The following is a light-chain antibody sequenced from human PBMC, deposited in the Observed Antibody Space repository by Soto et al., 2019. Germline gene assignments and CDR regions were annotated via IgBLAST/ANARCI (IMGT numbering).Light chain of an antibody. CDR3: QHYNNWPPWT. CDR1: QSVSTN. J-gene: IGKJ1*01. Sequence: EIVLTQSPGTLSLSPGERATLSCRASQSVSTNYLAWYQQKPGQAPRLLIYGASTRATGIPARFSGSGSGTEFTLTISSLQSEDFAVYYCQHYNNWPPWTFGQGTKVDI. CDR2: GAS. V-gene: IGKV3-15*01.